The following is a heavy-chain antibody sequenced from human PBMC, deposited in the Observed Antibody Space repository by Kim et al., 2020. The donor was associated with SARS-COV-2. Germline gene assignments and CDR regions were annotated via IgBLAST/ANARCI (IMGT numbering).Heavy chain of an antibody. Sequence: SETLSLTCTVSGGSISSSSYYWGWIRQPPGKGLEWIGSIYYSGSTYYNPSLKSRVTISVDTSKNQFSLKLSSVTAADTAVYYCARHPGFPGYSYGYVFGWFDPWGQGTLVTVSS. D-gene: IGHD5-18*01. CDR3: ARHPGFPGYSYGYVFGWFDP. V-gene: IGHV4-39*01. CDR2: IYYSGST. CDR1: GGSISSSSYY. J-gene: IGHJ5*02.